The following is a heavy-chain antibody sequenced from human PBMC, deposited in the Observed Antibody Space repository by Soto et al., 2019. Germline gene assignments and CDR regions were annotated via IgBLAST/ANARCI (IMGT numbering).Heavy chain of an antibody. CDR3: AKYYFGMGV. CDR1: GFTFSDYE. CDR2: ISASGATI. Sequence: EEQLVESGGGLVQPGGSLRLSCAAYGFTFSDYEVNWVRQAPGKGLEWISYISASGATIHYADSVRGRLTISRDNAKNSVYLQMNSLRADDTGVYYCAKYYFGMGVWGQGTTVTVSS. D-gene: IGHD3-10*01. V-gene: IGHV3-48*03. J-gene: IGHJ6*02.